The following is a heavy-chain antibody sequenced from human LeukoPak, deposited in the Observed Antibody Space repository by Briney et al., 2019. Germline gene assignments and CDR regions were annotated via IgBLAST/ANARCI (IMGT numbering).Heavy chain of an antibody. Sequence: SQTLSLTCTVSGGSISSGDYYWSWIRQPPGKGLEWIGYIYYSGSTYYNPSLKSRVTISVDTSKNQFSLKLSPVTAADTAVYYCARDYYDSSGSNWFDPWCQGTLVTVSS. D-gene: IGHD3-22*01. J-gene: IGHJ5*02. V-gene: IGHV4-30-4*01. CDR2: IYYSGST. CDR3: ARDYYDSSGSNWFDP. CDR1: GGSISSGDYY.